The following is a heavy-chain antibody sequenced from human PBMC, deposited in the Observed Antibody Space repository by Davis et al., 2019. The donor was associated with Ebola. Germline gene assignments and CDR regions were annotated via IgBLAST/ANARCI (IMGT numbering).Heavy chain of an antibody. Sequence: MPSETLSLTCAVSGGSFSGYYCSWSRLRPRPGLEWIGEINHNGHTNYNPSLKSRITISVDTSKNKFSLKLSSVTAADTAVYYCARGRREQWLARGYNWFDPWGQGTLVTVSS. J-gene: IGHJ5*02. CDR2: INHNGHT. D-gene: IGHD6-19*01. CDR1: GGSFSGYY. V-gene: IGHV4-34*01. CDR3: ARGRREQWLARGYNWFDP.